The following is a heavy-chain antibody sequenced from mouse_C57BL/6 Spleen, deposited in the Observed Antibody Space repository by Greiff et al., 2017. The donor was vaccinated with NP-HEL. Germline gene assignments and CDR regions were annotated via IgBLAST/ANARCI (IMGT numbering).Heavy chain of an antibody. CDR1: GYSFTDYN. J-gene: IGHJ4*01. V-gene: IGHV1-39*01. Sequence: VQLKESGPELVKPGASVKISCKASGYSFTDYNMNWVKQSNGKSLEWIGVINPNYGTTSYNQKFKGKATLTVDQSSSTAYMQLNSLTSEDSAVYYCARRGGSSYNYAMDYWGQGTSVTVSS. D-gene: IGHD1-1*01. CDR3: ARRGGSSYNYAMDY. CDR2: INPNYGTT.